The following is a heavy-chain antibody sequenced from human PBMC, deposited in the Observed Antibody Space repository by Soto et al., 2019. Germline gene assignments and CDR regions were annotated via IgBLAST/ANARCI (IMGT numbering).Heavy chain of an antibody. Sequence: SLPLSLTRTVSGGSIISSSYYRGRNRTPPGKGLEWIGKVYYSGSTYYNSSLRSRVTISVDTSKNQFSLKLTSVTAADTAVYYCANGLVVVDATPGLYYYYGLDVWGQGTTVTVSS. V-gene: IGHV4-39*07. CDR2: VYYSGST. D-gene: IGHD2-15*01. CDR1: GGSIISSSYY. CDR3: ANGLVVVDATPGLYYYYGLDV. J-gene: IGHJ6*02.